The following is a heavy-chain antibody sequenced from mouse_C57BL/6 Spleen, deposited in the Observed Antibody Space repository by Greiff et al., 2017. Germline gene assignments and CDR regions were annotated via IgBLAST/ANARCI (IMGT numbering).Heavy chain of an antibody. J-gene: IGHJ2*01. CDR2: IYPGDGDT. CDR3: AREALYYGSSYHFHY. CDR1: GYAFSSYW. Sequence: QVQLQQSGAELVKPGASVKISCKASGYAFSSYWMNWVKQRPGKGLEWIGQIYPGDGDTNYNGKFKGKATLTADKSSSTAYMQLSSLTSEDSAVYFCAREALYYGSSYHFHYWGQGTTLTVSS. D-gene: IGHD1-1*01. V-gene: IGHV1-80*01.